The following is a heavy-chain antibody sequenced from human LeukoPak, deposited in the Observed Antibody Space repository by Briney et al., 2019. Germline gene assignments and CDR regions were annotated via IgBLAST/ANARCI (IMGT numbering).Heavy chain of an antibody. D-gene: IGHD6-19*01. Sequence: ASVNVSCKPSGYTLSDYFIHGVRQPPGQGLEGMRWITPYSGVTNSAQKFQGRVTMTTDTSIRTVYMEVSRTRSDDTAVYYCARGMAVGGTKIGFDYWGQGTVVTVSS. CDR3: ARGMAVGGTKIGFDY. J-gene: IGHJ4*02. CDR1: GYTLSDYF. CDR2: ITPYSGVT. V-gene: IGHV1-2*02.